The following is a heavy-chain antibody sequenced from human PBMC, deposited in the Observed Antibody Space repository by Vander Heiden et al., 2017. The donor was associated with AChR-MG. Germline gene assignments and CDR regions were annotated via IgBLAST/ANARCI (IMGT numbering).Heavy chain of an antibody. D-gene: IGHD3-3*01. CDR3: AKDMKARAWSGYSSGFDY. Sequence: QVQLVESGGGVVQPGRSLRLSCAPSGFTFSTYGMHWVRQAPGKGLEWVALISYEGNNRNYADSVKGRFTISRDNSKNTLYLQMNSLRAEDTAEYYCAKDMKARAWSGYSSGFDYWGQGTLVTVSS. J-gene: IGHJ4*02. CDR2: ISYEGNNR. V-gene: IGHV3-30*18. CDR1: GFTFSTYG.